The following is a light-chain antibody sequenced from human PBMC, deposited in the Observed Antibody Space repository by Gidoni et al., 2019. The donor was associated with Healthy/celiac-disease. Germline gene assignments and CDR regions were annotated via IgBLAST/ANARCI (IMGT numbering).Light chain of an antibody. Sequence: EIVLTQSPGTLSLSPGERATLSCRASQSVSSSYLDWYQQKPGQAPRLLIYGASSRATGIPDRFSGSGSGTDFTLTSSRLEPEDFAVYYCQQYGSSPPFTFGQGTRLEIK. CDR3: QQYGSSPPFT. J-gene: IGKJ5*01. V-gene: IGKV3-20*01. CDR2: GAS. CDR1: QSVSSSY.